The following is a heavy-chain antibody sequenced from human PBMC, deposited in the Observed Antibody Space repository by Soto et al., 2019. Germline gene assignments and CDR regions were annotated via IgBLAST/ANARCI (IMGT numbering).Heavy chain of an antibody. V-gene: IGHV4-31*03. CDR1: GGSISSSDYY. J-gene: IGHJ6*02. D-gene: IGHD2-15*01. CDR3: AGGVVVVVASTGGLYV. Sequence: QVQLQESGPGLVKPSQTLSLTCTVSGGSISSSDYYWSWIRPHPAKGLAWIGYIYYSGSTRYNPSLPSRLTIALVTIKNQCSLNLSSVTAADTAVDYGAGGVVVVVASTGGLYVWGHGTTVSVSS. CDR2: IYYSGST.